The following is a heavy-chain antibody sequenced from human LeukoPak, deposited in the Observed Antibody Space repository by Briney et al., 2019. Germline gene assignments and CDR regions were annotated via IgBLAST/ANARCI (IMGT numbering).Heavy chain of an antibody. D-gene: IGHD1-26*01. J-gene: IGHJ4*02. Sequence: GGSLRLSCAASGFTFTAYAMRWVRQAPGEGVEWVSTISDRGDSTYYADSVKGRFTISRDNSKDTVFLQLNSLRVEDTAVYYCAKDPLYSGSYYFDYWGQGTLVTVSS. CDR3: AKDPLYSGSYYFDY. CDR2: ISDRGDST. CDR1: GFTFTAYA. V-gene: IGHV3-23*01.